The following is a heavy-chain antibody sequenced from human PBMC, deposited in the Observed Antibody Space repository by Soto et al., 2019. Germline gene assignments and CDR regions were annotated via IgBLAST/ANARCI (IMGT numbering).Heavy chain of an antibody. CDR2: IYYSGST. Sequence: QVQLQESGPGLVKPSQTLSLTCTVSGVSISSGNSYWSWIRQPPGKGLEWIGYIYYSGSTYYNPSLKSRVTISVDTSKNQFSLKLSSVTAADTDVYYCARVPVVVAALYLDYWGQGSLVTVSS. V-gene: IGHV4-30-4*01. CDR3: ARVPVVVAALYLDY. CDR1: GVSISSGNSY. J-gene: IGHJ4*01. D-gene: IGHD2-15*01.